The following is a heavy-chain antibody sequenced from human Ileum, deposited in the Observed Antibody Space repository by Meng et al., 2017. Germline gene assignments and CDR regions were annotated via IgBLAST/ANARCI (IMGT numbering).Heavy chain of an antibody. CDR2: INHNGST. Sequence: QAQLQQWGAGLLKPSETLSLSCAVYGGAFDGYYWTWIRQSPGKGLEWIGEINHNGSTNFNPSLKSRVTMSVDTSKKQFSLNLTSVTAADTDMYYCVRGLLVPNAIRTAYFPLWCLRTLVTVSS. J-gene: IGHJ1*01. D-gene: IGHD2-2*02. CDR1: GGAFDGYY. V-gene: IGHV4-34*01. CDR3: VRGLLVPNAIRTAYFPL.